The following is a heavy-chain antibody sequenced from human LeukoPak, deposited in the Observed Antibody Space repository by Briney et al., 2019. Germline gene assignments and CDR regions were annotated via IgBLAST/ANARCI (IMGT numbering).Heavy chain of an antibody. J-gene: IGHJ4*02. Sequence: GRSLRLSCSASGFTFCDHAMSWVRQAPGKGLEWVGFIRSKGYGGTTEYAASVEGRFSSSRDDSKSFVYLQMSSLKTEDTAVYYCTRVRSGNDFDYWGQGTLVTVSS. D-gene: IGHD3-10*01. V-gene: IGHV3-49*04. CDR2: IRSKGYGGTT. CDR3: TRVRSGNDFDY. CDR1: GFTFCDHA.